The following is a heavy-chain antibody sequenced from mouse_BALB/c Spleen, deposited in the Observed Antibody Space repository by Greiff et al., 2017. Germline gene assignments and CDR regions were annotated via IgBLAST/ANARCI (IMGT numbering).Heavy chain of an antibody. D-gene: IGHD1-1*02. CDR2: ISYSGST. J-gene: IGHJ4*01. V-gene: IGHV3-2*02. Sequence: EVKLQESGPGLVKPSQSLSLTCTVTGYSITSDYAWNWIRQFPGNKLEWMGYISYSGSTSYNPSLKSRISITRDTSKNQFFLQLNSVTTEDTATYYCARHYGSAMDYWGQGTSVTVSS. CDR3: ARHYGSAMDY. CDR1: GYSITSDYA.